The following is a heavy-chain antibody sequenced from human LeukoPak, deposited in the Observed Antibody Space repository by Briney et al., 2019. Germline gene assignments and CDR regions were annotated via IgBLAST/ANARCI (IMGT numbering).Heavy chain of an antibody. V-gene: IGHV3-74*01. CDR3: AREGSGSYYREFDY. J-gene: IGHJ4*02. CDR1: GFTFSSYW. D-gene: IGHD1-26*01. Sequence: GGSLRLSCAASGFTFSSYWMHWVRQAPGKGLAWVSRINSDGSSTSYADSVKGRFTISRDNAKNTLYLQMNSLRAEDTAVYYCAREGSGSYYREFDYWGQGTLVTVSS. CDR2: INSDGSST.